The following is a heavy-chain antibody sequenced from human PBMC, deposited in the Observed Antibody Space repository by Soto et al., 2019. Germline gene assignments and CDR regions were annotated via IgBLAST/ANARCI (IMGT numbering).Heavy chain of an antibody. CDR3: ARLPRYDFWA. J-gene: IGHJ1*01. CDR2: IYYTGSN. V-gene: IGHV4-39*01. D-gene: IGHD3-3*01. CDR1: GGSITINNYY. Sequence: QLQLQESGPGLVKPSETLSLTCTVSGGSITINNYYWGWIRQPPGKGLEWIGNIYYTGSNSYNPSLNSRVTMSVDTSKNQFSLKLTSVTAADTAVYYCARLPRYDFWAWGQGTLVTVSS.